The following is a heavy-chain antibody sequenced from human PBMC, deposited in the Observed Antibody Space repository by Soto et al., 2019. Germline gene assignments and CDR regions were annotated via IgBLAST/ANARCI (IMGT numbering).Heavy chain of an antibody. D-gene: IGHD3-9*01. V-gene: IGHV4-39*07. CDR2: IYYSGST. CDR1: GCSISSSSYY. CDR3: ANALSRIYDILTGYVN. J-gene: IGHJ4*02. Sequence: SETPSLTCTVSGCSISSSSYYWGWIRQPPGKGLEWIGSIYYSGSTYYNPSLKSRVTISVDTSKNQFSLKLSSVTAEDTAVYYCANALSRIYDILTGYVNWGQGTLVTVSS.